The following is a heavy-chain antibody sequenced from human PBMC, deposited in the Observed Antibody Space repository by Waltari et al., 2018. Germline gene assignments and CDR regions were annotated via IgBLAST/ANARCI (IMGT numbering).Heavy chain of an antibody. J-gene: IGHJ4*02. CDR2: ITGSGGTK. V-gene: IGHV3-23*01. Sequence: EVQLLESGGGLVQPGGSLRRSCAASEFMFCNYPIPWVRQAPGRGLEWVSTITGSGGTKYYEDSVKGRFTISRDNSQNTRYLQMNSLTVDETAVYFCARGGYSSHFDYWGQGTLVTVSS. D-gene: IGHD6-13*01. CDR1: EFMFCNYP. CDR3: ARGGYSSHFDY.